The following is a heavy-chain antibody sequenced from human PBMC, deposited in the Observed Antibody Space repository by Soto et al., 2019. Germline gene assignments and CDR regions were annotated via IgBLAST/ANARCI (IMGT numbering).Heavy chain of an antibody. CDR2: IESGGST. V-gene: IGHV3-53*05. CDR1: GFTVSSTY. CDR3: AKAIENYSTGYYKPFYYFGVDV. Sequence: GGSLRLSCNASGFTVSSTYMSWVRQAPGMGLEWVAVIESGGSTHYADSVKGRFTISSDNSKNTLYLQMNSLRVEDTAVYYCAKAIENYSTGYYKPFYYFGVDVWGQGTTVTVSS. D-gene: IGHD3-22*01. J-gene: IGHJ6*02.